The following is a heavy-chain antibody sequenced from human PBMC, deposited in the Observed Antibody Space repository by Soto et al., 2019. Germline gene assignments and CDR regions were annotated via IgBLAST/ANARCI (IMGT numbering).Heavy chain of an antibody. Sequence: TSETLSLTCTVSGVSISSGGYYWSWIRQHPGKGLEWIGYIYYSGSTYYNPSLKSRVTISVDTSKNQFSLKLSSVTAADTAVYYCARAAHYSSPFRWFDPWGQGTLVTVSS. CDR2: IYYSGST. V-gene: IGHV4-31*03. J-gene: IGHJ5*02. CDR3: ARAAHYSSPFRWFDP. CDR1: GVSISSGGYY. D-gene: IGHD6-13*01.